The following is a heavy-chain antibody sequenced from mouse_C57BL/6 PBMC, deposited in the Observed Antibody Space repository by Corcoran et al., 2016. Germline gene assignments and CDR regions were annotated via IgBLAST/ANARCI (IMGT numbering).Heavy chain of an antibody. V-gene: IGHV9-3*01. CDR1: GYTFTTYG. CDR2: INTYSGVP. Sequence: QIQLVQSGPELKKPGETVKISCKASGYTFTTYGMSWVKQAPGKGLKWMGWINTYSGVPTYADDFKGRFAFSLETSASTAYLQINNLKNEDTATYFSARKDYAMDYWGQGTSVTVSS. CDR3: ARKDYAMDY. J-gene: IGHJ4*01.